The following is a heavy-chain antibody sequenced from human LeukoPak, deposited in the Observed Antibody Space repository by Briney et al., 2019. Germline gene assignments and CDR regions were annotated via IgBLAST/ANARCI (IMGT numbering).Heavy chain of an antibody. CDR1: GFTFGDYA. CDR3: ARDSLYYYGSGSYYPDY. D-gene: IGHD3-10*01. V-gene: IGHV3-49*05. Sequence: KPGRSLRLSCTASGFTFGDYAMSWFRQAPGEGLEWVGFIRSKAYGGTTEYAASVRGRFTISRDDSESIAYLQMNSLKTEDTAVYYCARDSLYYYGSGSYYPDYWGQGTLVTVSS. J-gene: IGHJ4*02. CDR2: IRSKAYGGTT.